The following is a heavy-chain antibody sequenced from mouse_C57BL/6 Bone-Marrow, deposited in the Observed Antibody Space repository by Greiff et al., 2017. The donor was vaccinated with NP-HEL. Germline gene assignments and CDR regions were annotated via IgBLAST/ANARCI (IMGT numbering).Heavy chain of an antibody. D-gene: IGHD2-10*01. CDR3: ARPYYGNSLYYCDY. V-gene: IGHV5-17*01. Sequence: EVKLVESGGGLVKPGGSLKLSCAASGFTFSDYGMHWVRQAPEKGLEWVAYISSGSSTIYYADTVKGRFTISRDNAKNTLFLQMTSLRSEDTAMYYCARPYYGNSLYYCDYWGQGTTLTVSS. J-gene: IGHJ2*01. CDR2: ISSGSSTI. CDR1: GFTFSDYG.